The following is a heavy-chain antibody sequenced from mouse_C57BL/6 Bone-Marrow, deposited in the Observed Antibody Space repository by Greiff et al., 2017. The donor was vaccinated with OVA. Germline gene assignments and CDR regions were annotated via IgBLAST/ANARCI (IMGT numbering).Heavy chain of an antibody. D-gene: IGHD2-2*01. CDR2: INPNNGGT. Sequence: EVQLQQSGPELVKPGASVKISCKASGYTFTDYYMNWVKQSHGKSLEWIGDINPNNGGTSYNQKFKGKATLTVDKSSSTAYMELRSLTSEDSAVYYCARGLRRDWFAYWGQGTLVTVSA. CDR3: ARGLRRDWFAY. CDR1: GYTFTDYY. V-gene: IGHV1-26*01. J-gene: IGHJ3*01.